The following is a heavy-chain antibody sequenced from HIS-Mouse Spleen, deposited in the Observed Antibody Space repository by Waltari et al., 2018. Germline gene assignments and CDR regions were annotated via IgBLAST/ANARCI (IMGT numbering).Heavy chain of an antibody. CDR2: INHSGST. D-gene: IGHD4-4*01. CDR3: ARGRATVTTNAFDI. Sequence: QVQLQQWGAGLLKPSETLPRTCAVYGGSFSGYYWSWIRQPPGKGLEWIGEINHSGSTNYNPSLKSRVTISVDTSKNQFSLKLSSVTAADTAVYYCARGRATVTTNAFDIWGQGTMVTVSS. CDR1: GGSFSGYY. J-gene: IGHJ3*02. V-gene: IGHV4-34*01.